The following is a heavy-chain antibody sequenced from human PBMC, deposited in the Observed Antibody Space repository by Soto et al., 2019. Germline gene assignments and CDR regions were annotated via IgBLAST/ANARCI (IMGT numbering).Heavy chain of an antibody. CDR1: GGSISSYY. J-gene: IGHJ5*02. CDR2: IYYSGST. V-gene: IGHV4-59*01. CDR3: ARASPDYYDSSGYPTGFDP. D-gene: IGHD3-22*01. Sequence: SETLSLTCTVSGGSISSYYWSWIRQPPGKGLEWIGYIYYSGSTNYNPSLKSRVTISVDTSKNQFSLKLSSVTAADTAGYYCARASPDYYDSSGYPTGFDPWGQGTLVTVSS.